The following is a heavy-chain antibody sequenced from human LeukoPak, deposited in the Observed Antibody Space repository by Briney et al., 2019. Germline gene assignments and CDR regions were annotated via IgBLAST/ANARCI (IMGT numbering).Heavy chain of an antibody. V-gene: IGHV1-69-2*01. CDR3: ATVPDYDSSGAN. D-gene: IGHD3-22*01. J-gene: IGHJ4*02. CDR1: VYTFTDYY. CDR2: VDPEDGET. Sequence: ASVKGSSKGSVYTFTDYYMHWVQQAPGKGLEWMGLVDPEDGETIYAERCQGRVTITADTSTDTAYMELSSLRSEDTAVYYCATVPDYDSSGANWGQGTLVTVSS.